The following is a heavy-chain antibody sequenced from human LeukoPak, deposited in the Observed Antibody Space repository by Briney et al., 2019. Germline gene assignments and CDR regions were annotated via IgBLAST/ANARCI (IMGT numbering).Heavy chain of an antibody. V-gene: IGHV3-23*01. CDR2: ASAGGST. D-gene: IGHD1-26*01. Sequence: GGSLRLSCAASGFTFSSYGMSWVRQAPGMGLEWVSGASAGGSTYYTGSVKGRFTISRDNSKSTLYLQTNSLRVEDTAIYYCAKGLYSGSPDAFDIWGQGTMVTASS. CDR3: AKGLYSGSPDAFDI. J-gene: IGHJ3*02. CDR1: GFTFSSYG.